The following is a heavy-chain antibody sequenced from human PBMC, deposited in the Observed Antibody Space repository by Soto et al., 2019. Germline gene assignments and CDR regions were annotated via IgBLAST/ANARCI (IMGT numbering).Heavy chain of an antibody. V-gene: IGHV1-69*02. CDR2: NFPIDDIA. CDR1: GGTFSGYG. Sequence: QVQLVQSGAEVKKPGSSVKVSCKASGGTFSGYGISWVRQAPGQGLEWMGRNFPIDDIANSAQKFQGRVTITADKSTTTAYMELRSLRSEDTAVYYCARHGANPLSAFHAFDFWGQGTMVTVSS. J-gene: IGHJ3*01. CDR3: ARHGANPLSAFHAFDF. D-gene: IGHD4-17*01.